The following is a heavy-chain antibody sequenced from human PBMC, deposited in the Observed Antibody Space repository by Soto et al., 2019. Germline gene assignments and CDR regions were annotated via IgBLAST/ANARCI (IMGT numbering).Heavy chain of an antibody. J-gene: IGHJ4*02. CDR3: ARGGYCSGGSCYPYYFDY. Sequence: GVPVKVSCKASGYTFTSYYMHRARQAPGQGLEWMGIINPSGGSTSYAQKFQGRVTMTRDTSTSTVYMELSSLRSEDTAVYYCARGGYCSGGSCYPYYFDYWGQGTLVTVSS. V-gene: IGHV1-46*01. D-gene: IGHD2-15*01. CDR2: INPSGGST. CDR1: GYTFTSYY.